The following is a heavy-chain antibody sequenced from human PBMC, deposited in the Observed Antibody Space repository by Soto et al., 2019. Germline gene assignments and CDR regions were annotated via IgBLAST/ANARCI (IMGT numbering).Heavy chain of an antibody. CDR2: ISYDGSNK. Sequence: GXSLRLACTASGFTFGDYAMGWVFQAPGKGLEWVAVISYDGSNKYYADSVKGRFTISRDNSKNTLYLQMNSLRAEDTAVYYCAKDITNDFWSGYSNWGQGTLVTVSS. CDR1: GFTFGDYA. V-gene: IGHV3-30*04. D-gene: IGHD3-3*01. CDR3: AKDITNDFWSGYSN. J-gene: IGHJ4*02.